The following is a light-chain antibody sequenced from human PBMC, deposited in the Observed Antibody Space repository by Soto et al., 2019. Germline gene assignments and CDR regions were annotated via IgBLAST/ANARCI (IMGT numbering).Light chain of an antibody. CDR2: IAS. J-gene: IGKJ1*01. CDR1: QSVSSN. Sequence: EIVVTQSPATLSVSPGERATLSCRASQSVSSNLAWYQQKPGQAPRLLIYIASTRAAGIPARFSGSGSGTEFTLTISSLQSEDSAIYYCQQYNNWPSWTFGQGTKVDIK. CDR3: QQYNNWPSWT. V-gene: IGKV3-15*01.